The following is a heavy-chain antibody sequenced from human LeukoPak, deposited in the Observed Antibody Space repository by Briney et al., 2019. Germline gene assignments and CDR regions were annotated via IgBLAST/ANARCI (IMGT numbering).Heavy chain of an antibody. CDR2: ISSSGSTI. D-gene: IGHD2-2*01. CDR3: ARAGSGGYCSSTSCLDY. J-gene: IGHJ4*02. CDR1: GFTFSDYY. V-gene: IGHV3-11*04. Sequence: GGSLRLSCAASGFTFSDYYMSWIRQAPGKRLEWVSYISSSGSTIYYADSVKGRFTISRDNAKNSLYLQMNSLRAEETAVYYFARAGSGGYCSSTSCLDYWGEGTLVTVSS.